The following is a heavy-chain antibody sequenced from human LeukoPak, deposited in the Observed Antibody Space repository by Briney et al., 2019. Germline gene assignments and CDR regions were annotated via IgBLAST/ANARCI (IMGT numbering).Heavy chain of an antibody. CDR2: IRNRAYGGTT. D-gene: IGHD3-16*01. CDR3: LRHYGR. V-gene: IGHV3-49*04. J-gene: IGHJ4*02. Sequence: PGRSLRLSCTGSGFTFGDNAMSWVRQAPGKGLEWVGFIRNRAYGGTTEYAASVKGRFTISRDDSKSIAYLQMNSLKTEDTAVYYCLRHYGRWGQGTLVTVSS. CDR1: GFTFGDNA.